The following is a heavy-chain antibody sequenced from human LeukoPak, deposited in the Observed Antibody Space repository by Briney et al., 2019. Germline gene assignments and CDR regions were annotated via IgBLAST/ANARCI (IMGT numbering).Heavy chain of an antibody. V-gene: IGHV4-59*01. CDR1: GGSISSYY. D-gene: IGHD2-8*01. Sequence: PSETLSLTCTVSGGSISSYYWSWIRQPPGKGLEWIGYIYYSGSTNYNPSLKSRVTISIDTSKNQFSLNLSSVTAADPPVYYCAREGDKYANWFDTWGQGTLVTVSS. CDR3: AREGDKYANWFDT. CDR2: IYYSGST. J-gene: IGHJ5*02.